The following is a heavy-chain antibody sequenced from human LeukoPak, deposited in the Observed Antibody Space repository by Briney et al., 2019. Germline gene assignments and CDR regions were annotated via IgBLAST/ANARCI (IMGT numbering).Heavy chain of an antibody. J-gene: IGHJ4*02. V-gene: IGHV1-69*13. CDR3: ARDHEDVYGSGSYKL. Sequence: GASVRVSCKASGGTFSSYAISWVRQAPGQGLEWMGGIIPIFGTANYAQKFQGRVTITADESTSTAYMELSSLRSEDTAVYYCARDHEDVYGSGSYKLWGQGTLVTVSS. CDR2: IIPIFGTA. D-gene: IGHD3-10*01. CDR1: GGTFSSYA.